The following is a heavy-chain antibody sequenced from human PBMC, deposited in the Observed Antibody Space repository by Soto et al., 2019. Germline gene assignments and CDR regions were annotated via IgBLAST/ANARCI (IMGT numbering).Heavy chain of an antibody. Sequence: QVQLVQSGAEVRKPGASVKVSCRASGYNFTTYGLHWVRQAPGQRLEWIGWINGPYGNKRYLQKCQCRVSISRDTSANTADMEVNSLTSEDTAVYYCARRHSLSGREFGAVDVWGQGTTVIVS. J-gene: IGHJ6*02. D-gene: IGHD6-25*01. CDR1: GYNFTTYG. V-gene: IGHV1-3*01. CDR2: INGPYGNK. CDR3: ARRHSLSGREFGAVDV.